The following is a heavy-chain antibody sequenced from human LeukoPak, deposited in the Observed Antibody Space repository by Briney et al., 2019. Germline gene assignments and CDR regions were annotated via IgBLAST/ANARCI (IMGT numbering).Heavy chain of an antibody. D-gene: IGHD3-10*01. Sequence: HPGGSLRLSCATSGFTFRTSGVHWVRQAPGKGLEWVALMSSDGINTYYADSVKGRFTVSRGSSKDILYLQMNSLRADDTAIYYCAKDHAGSGRAFEYWGQGTLVTVSS. V-gene: IGHV3-30*04. J-gene: IGHJ4*02. CDR3: AKDHAGSGRAFEY. CDR1: GFTFRTSG. CDR2: MSSDGINT.